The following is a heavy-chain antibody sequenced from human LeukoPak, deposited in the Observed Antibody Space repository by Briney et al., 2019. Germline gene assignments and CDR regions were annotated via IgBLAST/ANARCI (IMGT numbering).Heavy chain of an antibody. CDR3: ARRYSSSWYVGFFDP. D-gene: IGHD6-13*01. CDR1: GASIRDYY. V-gene: IGHV4-59*08. CDR2: IYYSGST. Sequence: KPSETLSLTCTVSGASIRDYYWSWIRQSPGKGLEWIGYIYYSGSTNYNPSLESRVAMSVDTSKNQFSLRLSSVTAADTAIYYCARRYSSSWYVGFFDPWGQGTLATVSS. J-gene: IGHJ5*02.